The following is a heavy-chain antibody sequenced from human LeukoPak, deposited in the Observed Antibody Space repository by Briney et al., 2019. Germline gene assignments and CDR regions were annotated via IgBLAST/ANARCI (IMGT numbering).Heavy chain of an antibody. V-gene: IGHV3-21*01. CDR1: GFTFSSYS. Sequence: PGGSLRLSCAASGFTFSSYSMNWVRQAPGKGLEWVSSISSSSSYIYYADSVKGRFTISRDNAKNSLYLQMNSLRAEDTAVYYCARDEAVGGGPHLFDYWGQGTLVTVSS. CDR3: ARDEAVGGGPHLFDY. CDR2: ISSSSSYI. J-gene: IGHJ4*02. D-gene: IGHD1-26*01.